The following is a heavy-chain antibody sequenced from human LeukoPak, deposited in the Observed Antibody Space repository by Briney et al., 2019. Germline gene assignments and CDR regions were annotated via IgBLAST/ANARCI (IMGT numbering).Heavy chain of an antibody. CDR3: AREARYDFWSGYPDY. J-gene: IGHJ4*02. CDR2: IYTSGST. D-gene: IGHD3-3*01. Sequence: KPSETLSLTYTVSGGSISSGSYYWSWIRQPAGKGLEWIGRIYTSGSTNYNPSLKSRVTISVDTSKNQFSLKLSSVTAADTAVYYCAREARYDFWSGYPDYWGQGTLVTVSS. CDR1: GGSISSGSYY. V-gene: IGHV4-61*02.